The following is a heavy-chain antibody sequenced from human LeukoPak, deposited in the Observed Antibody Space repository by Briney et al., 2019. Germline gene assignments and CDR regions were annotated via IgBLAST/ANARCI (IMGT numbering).Heavy chain of an antibody. CDR2: IRSNGVIT. J-gene: IGHJ4*02. V-gene: IGHV3-23*01. D-gene: IGHD3-10*01. CDR1: GFTFSSHG. CDR3: AKDPGLLWFGELPETSLLDY. Sequence: GGSLRLSCAASGFTFSSHGMNWVRQAPGKGLEWVSGIRSNGVITYYADSVKGRFTISRDNSKNTLYLQMNSLRAEDTAVYYCAKDPGLLWFGELPETSLLDYWGQGTLVTVSS.